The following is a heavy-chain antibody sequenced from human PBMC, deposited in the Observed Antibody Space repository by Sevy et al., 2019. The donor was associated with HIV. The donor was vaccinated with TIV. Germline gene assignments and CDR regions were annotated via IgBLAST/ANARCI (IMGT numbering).Heavy chain of an antibody. CDR1: GGSITSLY. J-gene: IGHJ4*02. Sequence: SETLSLTCTVSGGSITSLYWNWIRQPPRKGLEWIANIYYNGHINYNPSLNSRVTLSLDTSKNQFSLRLSSVTAADTAMYYCAGENAWGRGYSWGQGTLVTVSS. V-gene: IGHV4-59*11. CDR2: IYYNGHI. CDR3: AGENAWGRGYS. D-gene: IGHD1-26*01.